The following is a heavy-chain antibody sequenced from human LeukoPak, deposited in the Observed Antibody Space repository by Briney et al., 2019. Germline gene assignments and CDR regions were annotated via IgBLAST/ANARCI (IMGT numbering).Heavy chain of an antibody. CDR3: TREDDSSGYRPFDI. Sequence: ASVKVSCKASGYTFTGYYIRWVRQAPGQGLEWMGRINPNSGGTNYAQKFQGRVTMTRDTSISTAYMDLSSLRSDDTAVYYCTREDDSSGYRPFDIWGQGTMVTVSS. CDR2: INPNSGGT. CDR1: GYTFTGYY. J-gene: IGHJ3*02. D-gene: IGHD3-22*01. V-gene: IGHV1-2*06.